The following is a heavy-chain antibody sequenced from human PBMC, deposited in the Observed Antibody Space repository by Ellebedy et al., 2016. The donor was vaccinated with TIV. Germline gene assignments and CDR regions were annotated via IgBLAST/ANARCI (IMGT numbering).Heavy chain of an antibody. D-gene: IGHD3-3*01. Sequence: GGSLRLSCKGSGYSFTSYWIGWVRQMPGKGLEWMGIIYPGDSDTRYSPSFQGQVTISADKSISTAYLQWSSLKASDTAMYYCARRVDFWSGYWDGADWYFDLWGRGTLVTVSS. CDR1: GYSFTSYW. CDR2: IYPGDSDT. CDR3: ARRVDFWSGYWDGADWYFDL. J-gene: IGHJ2*01. V-gene: IGHV5-51*01.